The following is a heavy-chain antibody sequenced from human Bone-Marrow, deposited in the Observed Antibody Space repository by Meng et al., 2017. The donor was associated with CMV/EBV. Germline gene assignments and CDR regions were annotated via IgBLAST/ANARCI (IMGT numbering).Heavy chain of an antibody. CDR2: MNPNSGNT. CDR1: GYTFTSYD. J-gene: IGHJ5*02. V-gene: IGHV1-8*01. CDR3: ARGLKEACGTSCYFRWFDP. D-gene: IGHD2-2*01. Sequence: ASVKVSCKASGYTFTSYDINWVRQATGQGLEWMGWMNPNSGNTGYAQKFQGRVTMTRNTSISTAYMELSSLRSEDTAVYYCARGLKEACGTSCYFRWFDPWGQGTLVTASS.